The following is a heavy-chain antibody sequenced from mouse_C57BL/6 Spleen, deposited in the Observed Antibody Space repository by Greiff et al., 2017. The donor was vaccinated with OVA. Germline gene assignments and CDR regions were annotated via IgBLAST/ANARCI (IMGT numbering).Heavy chain of an antibody. J-gene: IGHJ4*01. V-gene: IGHV1-80*01. Sequence: QVQLQQSGAELVKPGASVMISCKASGYAFSSYWMNWVKQRPGKGLEWIGQIYPGDGDTNYNGKFKGKATLTADKSSSTAYMQLSSLTSEDSAVYFCAQDSSGFSMDYWGQGTSVTVSS. CDR2: IYPGDGDT. D-gene: IGHD3-2*02. CDR1: GYAFSSYW. CDR3: AQDSSGFSMDY.